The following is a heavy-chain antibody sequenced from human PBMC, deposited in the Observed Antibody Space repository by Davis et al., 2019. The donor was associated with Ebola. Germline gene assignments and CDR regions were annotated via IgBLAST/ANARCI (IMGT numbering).Heavy chain of an antibody. D-gene: IGHD5-18*01. Sequence: HSQTLSLTCAISGDSVSINTDGWNWIRQSPSRGLEWLGRTYYNSDWYNDYAVSVKGRITISADTSKNQFSLQLNSVTPEDTALYYCAKGWLRAGMDVWGEGTTVTVSS. V-gene: IGHV6-1*01. CDR3: AKGWLRAGMDV. CDR2: TYYNSDWYN. CDR1: GDSVSINTDG. J-gene: IGHJ6*04.